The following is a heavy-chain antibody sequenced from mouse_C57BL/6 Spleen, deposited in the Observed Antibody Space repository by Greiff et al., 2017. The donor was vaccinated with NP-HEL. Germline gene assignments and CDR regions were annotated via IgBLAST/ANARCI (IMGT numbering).Heavy chain of an antibody. D-gene: IGHD1-1*02. CDR1: GFTFSSYA. Sequence: EVMLVESGGGLVKPGGSLKLSCAASGFTFSSYAMSWVRQTPEKRLEWVATISDGGSYTYYPDNVKGRFTISRDNAKNNLYLQMSHLKSEDTAMYYCASRWYAMDYWGQGTSVTVSS. CDR3: ASRWYAMDY. V-gene: IGHV5-4*03. CDR2: ISDGGSYT. J-gene: IGHJ4*01.